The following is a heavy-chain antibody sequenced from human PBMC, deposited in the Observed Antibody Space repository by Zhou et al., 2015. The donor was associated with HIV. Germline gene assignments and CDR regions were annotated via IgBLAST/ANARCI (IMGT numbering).Heavy chain of an antibody. CDR3: ARHRSLA. D-gene: IGHD3-3*01. V-gene: IGHV1-8*01. Sequence: QVQLVQSGAEVKKPGASVKVSCKASGYTFTSYDISWVRQGTGQGLEWVGWMNPNSGYTGYAQKFQGRVTMTRNTSISTAYMELSSLRSDDTALYYCARHRSLAWGQGTLVTVSP. CDR2: MNPNSGYT. J-gene: IGHJ5*02. CDR1: GYTFTSYD.